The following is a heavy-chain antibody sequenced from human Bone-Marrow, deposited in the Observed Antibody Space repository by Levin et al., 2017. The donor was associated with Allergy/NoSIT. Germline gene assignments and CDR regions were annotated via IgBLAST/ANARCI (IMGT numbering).Heavy chain of an antibody. CDR1: GFTVSSYW. V-gene: IGHV3-74*01. CDR2: INSDGSRT. Sequence: GGSLRLSCAASGFTVSSYWMHWVRQAPGKGLVWVSRINSDGSRTSYADSVKGRFTISRDNAKNTLYLQMNSLRAEDTAVYYCARGGPCRQWLGVYYYYYGMDVWGQGTTVTVAS. CDR3: ARGGPCRQWLGVYYYYYGMDV. D-gene: IGHD6-19*01. J-gene: IGHJ6*02.